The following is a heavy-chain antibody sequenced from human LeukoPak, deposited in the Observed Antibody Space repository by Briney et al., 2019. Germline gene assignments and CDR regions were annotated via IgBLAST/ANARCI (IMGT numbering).Heavy chain of an antibody. D-gene: IGHD3-3*01. CDR1: GYTLTSYG. V-gene: IGHV1-18*01. Sequence: ASVKVSCKASGYTLTSYGISWVRQAPGQGLEWMGWISAYNGNTNYAQKLQGRVTMTTDTSTSTAYMELRSLRSDDTAVYYCARANYDFWSGYPYYYYYYYMDVWGKGTTVTVSS. CDR3: ARANYDFWSGYPYYYYYYYMDV. CDR2: ISAYNGNT. J-gene: IGHJ6*03.